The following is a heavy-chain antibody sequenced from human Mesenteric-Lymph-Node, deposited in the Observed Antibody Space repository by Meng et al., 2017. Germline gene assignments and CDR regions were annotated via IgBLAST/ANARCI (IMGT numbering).Heavy chain of an antibody. CDR1: GGTFSSYA. Sequence: GQLGHPGAEGKKPGSSVKVSCKALGGTFSSYAISGARQAPGQGLEWMGGIIPIFGTANYAQKFQGRVTITADKSTSTAYMELSSLRSEDTAVYYCASLGYSYGGVGYWGQGTLVTVSS. CDR2: IIPIFGTA. D-gene: IGHD5-18*01. V-gene: IGHV1-69*06. J-gene: IGHJ4*02. CDR3: ASLGYSYGGVGY.